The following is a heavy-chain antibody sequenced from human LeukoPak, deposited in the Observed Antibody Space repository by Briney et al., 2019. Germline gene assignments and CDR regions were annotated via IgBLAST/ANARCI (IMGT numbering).Heavy chain of an antibody. CDR2: IYYSGST. CDR1: GGSISSYY. V-gene: IGHV4-59*01. CDR3: ARAVVPAAMRGNWFDP. J-gene: IGHJ5*02. D-gene: IGHD2-2*01. Sequence: SSETLSLTCTVSGGSISSYYWSWIRQPPGKGLEWIGYIYYSGSTNYNPSLKSRVTISVDTSKNQFSRKLSSVTAADTAVYYCARAVVPAAMRGNWFDPWGQGTLVTVSS.